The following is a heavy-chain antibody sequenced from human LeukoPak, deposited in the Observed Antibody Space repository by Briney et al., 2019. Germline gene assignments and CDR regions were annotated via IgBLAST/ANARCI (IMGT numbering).Heavy chain of an antibody. J-gene: IGHJ3*01. V-gene: IGHV4-4*07. Sequence: SETLSLTCSVSGGSISSYYWSWIQQPAGKGLEWIGRIYTTGTTNYNPSLKSRVTISLDTSKNQFSLKLSSVTAADTAVYYCARNVYDAFDVWGPGTRVTVSS. D-gene: IGHD2-8*01. CDR1: GGSISSYY. CDR3: ARNVYDAFDV. CDR2: IYTTGTT.